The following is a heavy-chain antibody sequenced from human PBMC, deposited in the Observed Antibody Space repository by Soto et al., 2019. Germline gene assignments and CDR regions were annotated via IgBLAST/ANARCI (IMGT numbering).Heavy chain of an antibody. CDR3: VRELGRYFRSGYMDL. CDR2: INEDSTYI. J-gene: IGHJ6*02. CDR1: GFAFNTYS. V-gene: IGHV3-21*02. Sequence: EVQLVESGGGLVNPGGSLRLSCTASGFAFNTYSMNWVRQAPGKGLEWVSSINEDSTYIYYSDSLRGRITISRDNAKDSLFLKMNGLRPDETAVYYCVRELGRYFRSGYMDLWGDGATVTVSS. D-gene: IGHD3-9*01.